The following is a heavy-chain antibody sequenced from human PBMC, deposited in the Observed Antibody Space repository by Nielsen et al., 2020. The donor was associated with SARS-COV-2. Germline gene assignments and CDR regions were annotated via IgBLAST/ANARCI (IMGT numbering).Heavy chain of an antibody. J-gene: IGHJ4*02. V-gene: IGHV3-66*04. CDR1: GFILSSYW. D-gene: IGHD3-10*01. CDR2: IYSGGST. CDR3: ARHYYYGSGTQFDY. Sequence: GGSLRLSCSASGFILSSYWMSWVRQAPGKGLEWVSVIYSGGSTYYADSVKGRFTTSRDNSKNTLYLQMNSLRAEDTAVYYCARHYYYGSGTQFDYWGQGTLVTVSS.